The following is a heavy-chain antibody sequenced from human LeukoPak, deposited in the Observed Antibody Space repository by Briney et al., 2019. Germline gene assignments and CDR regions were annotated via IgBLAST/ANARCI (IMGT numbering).Heavy chain of an antibody. CDR2: IIPILGIA. CDR1: GGTFSSYA. CDR3: AREVVEMATIRYWYFDY. J-gene: IGHJ4*02. V-gene: IGHV1-69*04. D-gene: IGHD5-24*01. Sequence: GSSVKVSCKASGGTFSSYAISWVRQAPGQGLEWMGRIIPILGIANYAQKFQGRVTITAGKSTSTAYMELGSLRSEDTAVYYCAREVVEMATIRYWYFDYWGQGTLVTVSS.